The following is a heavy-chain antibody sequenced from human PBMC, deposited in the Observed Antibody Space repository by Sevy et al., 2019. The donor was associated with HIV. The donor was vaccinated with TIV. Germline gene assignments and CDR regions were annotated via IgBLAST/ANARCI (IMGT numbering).Heavy chain of an antibody. CDR2: IKQDGSEK. J-gene: IGHJ6*02. CDR1: GFTFSSYW. D-gene: IGHD2-2*01. CDR3: AREGYCSSTSCYARGGNYYYYGMDV. V-gene: IGHV3-7*03. Sequence: GGSLRLSCAASGFTFSSYWMSWVRQAPGKGLEWVANIKQDGSEKYYVDSVKGRFTISRDNAKNSLYLQMNCLRAEDTAVYYCAREGYCSSTSCYARGGNYYYYGMDVWGQGTTVTVSS.